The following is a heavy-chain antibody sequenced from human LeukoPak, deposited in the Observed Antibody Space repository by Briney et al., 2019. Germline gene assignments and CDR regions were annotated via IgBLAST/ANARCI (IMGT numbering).Heavy chain of an antibody. V-gene: IGHV3-7*01. CDR2: IKQDGSEK. CDR3: ARTPDYDSSGYYFLFDY. J-gene: IGHJ4*02. Sequence: PGGSLRPSCAASGFTFSSNWMNWVRQAPGKGLEWVANIKQDGSEKYYVDSVKGRFTISRDNAKNSLYLQMNSLRAEDTAVYYCARTPDYDSSGYYFLFDYWGQGTLVTVSS. D-gene: IGHD3-22*01. CDR1: GFTFSSNW.